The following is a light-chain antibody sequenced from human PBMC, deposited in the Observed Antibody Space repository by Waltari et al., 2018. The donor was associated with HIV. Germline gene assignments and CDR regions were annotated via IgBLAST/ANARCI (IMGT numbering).Light chain of an antibody. V-gene: IGKV1-39*01. J-gene: IGKJ5*01. CDR1: QTIDTY. CDR3: QQNYSPPRT. CDR2: LTS. Sequence: IQLTQSPTPVSARMGAKITITCRATQTIDTYLNWYEFRPGQVPKLIVYLTSTVHTTVPLIFSGLGSDTFFAHSSTAVQPEDIATYFCQQNYSPPRTFGLGTRLE.